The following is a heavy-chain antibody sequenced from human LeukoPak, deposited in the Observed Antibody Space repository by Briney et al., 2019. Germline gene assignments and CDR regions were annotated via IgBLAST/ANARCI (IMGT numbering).Heavy chain of an antibody. CDR1: GFIFSNFW. D-gene: IGHD2-15*01. CDR3: RGGPGY. CDR2: IKRDGSEQ. Sequence: GGSLRLSCAASGFIFSNFWMRWVRQAPGKGLEWVANIKRDGSEQYYVDSVKGRFIISRDNAENSVSLQMSSLRAEDTAVYYCRGGPGYWGQGTLVTVSS. J-gene: IGHJ4*02. V-gene: IGHV3-7*01.